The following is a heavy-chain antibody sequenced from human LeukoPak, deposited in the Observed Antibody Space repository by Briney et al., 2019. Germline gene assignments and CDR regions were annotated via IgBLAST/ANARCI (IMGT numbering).Heavy chain of an antibody. CDR1: GGTFSSYA. D-gene: IGHD6-6*01. Sequence: SVKVSCMASGGTFSSYAISWVRQAPGQGLEWMGGIIPIFGTANYAQKFQGRVTITADESTSTAYMELSSLRSEDTAVYYCASPEYCSSSSAFDIWGQGTMVTVSS. V-gene: IGHV1-69*13. CDR2: IIPIFGTA. J-gene: IGHJ3*02. CDR3: ASPEYCSSSSAFDI.